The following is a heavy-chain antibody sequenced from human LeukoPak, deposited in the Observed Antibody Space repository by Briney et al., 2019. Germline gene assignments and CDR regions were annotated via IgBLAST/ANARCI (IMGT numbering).Heavy chain of an antibody. CDR2: ISSDGGSP. D-gene: IGHD2-15*01. Sequence: GGSLRLSCAASGFTFSSYAMHWVRQAPGKGLEYVPGISSDGGSPFHVNSVKGRFTISRDNSKDTLYLQMGSLRAEDMAVYYCAREYCSGGRCQYYFDYWGQGTLVTVSS. CDR1: GFTFSSYA. J-gene: IGHJ4*02. CDR3: AREYCSGGRCQYYFDY. V-gene: IGHV3-64*01.